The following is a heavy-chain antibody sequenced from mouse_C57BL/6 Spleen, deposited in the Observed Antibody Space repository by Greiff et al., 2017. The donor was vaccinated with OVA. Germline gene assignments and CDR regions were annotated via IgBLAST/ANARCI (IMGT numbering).Heavy chain of an antibody. V-gene: IGHV1-50*01. D-gene: IGHD6-1*01. CDR2: IDPSDSYT. Sequence: QVQLQQPGAELVKPGASVKLSCKASGYTFTSYWMQWVKQRPGQGLEWIGEIDPSDSYTNYNQKFKGKATLTVDTSSSTAYMQLSSLTSEDSAVYYCARRGRQSYFDYWGKGTTLTVSS. J-gene: IGHJ2*01. CDR3: ARRGRQSYFDY. CDR1: GYTFTSYW.